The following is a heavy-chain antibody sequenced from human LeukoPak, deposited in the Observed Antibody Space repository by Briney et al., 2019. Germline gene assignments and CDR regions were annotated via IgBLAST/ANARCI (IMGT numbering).Heavy chain of an antibody. CDR1: GFTFTSSA. CDR2: IVVGSGNT. CDR3: AADGAGASIAAAAPVY. V-gene: IGHV1-58*01. Sequence: GASVKVSCKASGFTFTSSAVQWVRQARGQRLEWIGWIVVGSGNTNYAQKFQERVTITRDMSTSTAHMELSSLRSEDTAVYYCAADGAGASIAAAAPVYWGQGTLVTVSS. J-gene: IGHJ4*02. D-gene: IGHD6-13*01.